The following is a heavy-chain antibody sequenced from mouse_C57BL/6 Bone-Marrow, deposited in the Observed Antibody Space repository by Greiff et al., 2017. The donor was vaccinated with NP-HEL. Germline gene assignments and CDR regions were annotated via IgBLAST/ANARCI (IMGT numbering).Heavy chain of an antibody. CDR2: IDPETGGT. Sequence: VKLVESGAELVRPGASVTLSCKASGYTFTDYEMHWVKQTPVHGLEWIGAIDPETGGTAYNQKFKGKAILTADKSSSTAYLELRSLTSEDSAVYYCTRDGGGFGLLRPAWFAYWGQGTLVTVSA. D-gene: IGHD1-2*01. CDR1: GYTFTDYE. CDR3: TRDGGGFGLLRPAWFAY. V-gene: IGHV1-15*01. J-gene: IGHJ3*01.